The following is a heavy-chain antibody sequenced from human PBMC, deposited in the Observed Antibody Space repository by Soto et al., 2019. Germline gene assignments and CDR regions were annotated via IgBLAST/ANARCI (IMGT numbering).Heavy chain of an antibody. J-gene: IGHJ5*02. CDR1: GASISRYY. Sequence: SETLSLTCTVSGASISRYYWSWILQSPGKGLEWIGEINHSGSTNYNPSLKSRVTISVDTSKNQFSLKLSSVTAADTAVYYCASGKLAAAGKRVIDPWGQGTLVTVSS. CDR3: ASGKLAAAGKRVIDP. D-gene: IGHD6-13*01. V-gene: IGHV4-34*01. CDR2: INHSGST.